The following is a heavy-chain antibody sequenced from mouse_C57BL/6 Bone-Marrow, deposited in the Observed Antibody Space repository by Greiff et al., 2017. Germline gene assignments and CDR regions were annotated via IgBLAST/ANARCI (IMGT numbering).Heavy chain of an antibody. V-gene: IGHV1-52*01. CDR3: ARRGNGRWFAY. J-gene: IGHJ3*01. CDR2: IDPSDSET. Sequence: QVQLQQPGAELVRPGSSVKLSCKASGYTFTSYWMHWVKQRPIQGLEWIGNIDPSDSETHYNQKFKDKATLTVDKSSSTAYMQLSSLTSEDSAVYYCARRGNGRWFAYWGQGTLVTVSA. CDR1: GYTFTSYW.